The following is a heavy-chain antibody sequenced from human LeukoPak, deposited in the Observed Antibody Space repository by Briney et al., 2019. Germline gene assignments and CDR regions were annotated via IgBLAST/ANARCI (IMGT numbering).Heavy chain of an antibody. V-gene: IGHV3-48*01. CDR2: ISSSSSTI. D-gene: IGHD1-26*01. CDR3: ARDGKMGATTGSY. Sequence: PGGSLRLSCAASGFTFSSYSMNWVRQAPGKGLEWVSYISSSSSTIYYADSVKGRFTISRDNAKNSLYLQMNSLRAEDTAVYYCARDGKMGATTGSYWGQGTLATVSS. CDR1: GFTFSSYS. J-gene: IGHJ4*02.